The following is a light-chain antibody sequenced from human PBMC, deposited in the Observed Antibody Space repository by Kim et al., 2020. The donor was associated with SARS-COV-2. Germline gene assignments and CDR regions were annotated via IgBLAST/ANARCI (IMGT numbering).Light chain of an antibody. CDR3: QQRSNWPLT. CDR1: RSVSSY. V-gene: IGKV3-11*01. Sequence: LSPGERTTLSRRGSRSVSSYLAWYQQKPGQAPRLLIYDASNRGTGIPARFSGSGSGKDFTLNISSQEPEDFGVYYCQQRSNWPLTFGGGTKVDIK. J-gene: IGKJ4*01. CDR2: DAS.